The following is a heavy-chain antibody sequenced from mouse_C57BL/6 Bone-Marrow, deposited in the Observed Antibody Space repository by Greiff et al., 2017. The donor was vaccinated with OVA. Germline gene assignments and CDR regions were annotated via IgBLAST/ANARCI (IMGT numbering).Heavy chain of an antibody. J-gene: IGHJ4*01. CDR2: IDPETGGT. CDR3: TSGAPYYGNYNYAMDY. CDR1: GYTFTDYE. V-gene: IGHV1-15*01. Sequence: QVQLQQSGAELVRPGASVTLSCKASGYTFTDYEMHWVKQTPVHGLEWIGAIDPETGGTAYNQKFKGKATLTADKSSSTAYMELRSLTSEYSAVYYCTSGAPYYGNYNYAMDYWGQGTSVTVSS. D-gene: IGHD2-10*01.